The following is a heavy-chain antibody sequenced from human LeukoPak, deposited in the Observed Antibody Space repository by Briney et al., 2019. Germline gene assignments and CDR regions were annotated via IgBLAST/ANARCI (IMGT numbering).Heavy chain of an antibody. CDR2: FDPEDGET. D-gene: IGHD3-10*01. CDR3: ATNPLYGSGGPLYYYYYMDV. J-gene: IGHJ6*03. CDR1: GYTLTELS. V-gene: IGHV1-24*01. Sequence: ASVKVSCKVSGYTLTELSMHWVRQAPGKGLEGMGGFDPEDGETIYAQKFQGRVTMTEDTSTDTAYMELSSLRSEDTAVYYCATNPLYGSGGPLYYYYYMDVWGKGTTVTVSS.